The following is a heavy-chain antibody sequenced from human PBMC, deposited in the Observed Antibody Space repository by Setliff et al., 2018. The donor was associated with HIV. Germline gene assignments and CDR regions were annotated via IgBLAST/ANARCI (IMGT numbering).Heavy chain of an antibody. V-gene: IGHV1-69*04. D-gene: IGHD3-3*01. CDR3: ARVIGDDFWSGTSNWFDP. J-gene: IGHJ5*02. CDR2: IVPTLGSV. Sequence: GASVKASCKASGDTFRSYAISWVRQAPGQGLEWMGRIVPTLGSVNYAQKFQGRVTITADKPTTTAYMQIVGLTSEDTAIYYCARVIGDDFWSGTSNWFDPWGQGTVVTVSS. CDR1: GDTFRSYA.